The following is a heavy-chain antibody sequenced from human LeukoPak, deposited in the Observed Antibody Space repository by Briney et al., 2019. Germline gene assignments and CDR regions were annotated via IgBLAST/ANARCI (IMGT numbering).Heavy chain of an antibody. V-gene: IGHV4-34*01. Sequence: GSLRLSCAAFGFTVSSYYMSWVRQPPGKGLEWIGEINHSGSTNYNPSLKSRVTISVDTSKNQFSLKLSSVTAADTAVYYCARGRRYYYDSSGFDYWGQGTLVTVSS. CDR1: GFTVSSYY. CDR2: INHSGST. D-gene: IGHD3-22*01. CDR3: ARGRRYYYDSSGFDY. J-gene: IGHJ4*02.